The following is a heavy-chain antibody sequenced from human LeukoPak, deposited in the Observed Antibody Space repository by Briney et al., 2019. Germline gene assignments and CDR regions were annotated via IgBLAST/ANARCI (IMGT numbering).Heavy chain of an antibody. CDR3: AREGLTVAPDY. CDR2: ISSSSSYI. J-gene: IGHJ4*02. CDR1: GFTFSSYA. D-gene: IGHD6-19*01. Sequence: GGSLRLSCAASGFTFSSYAMTWVRQAPGKGLEWVSSISSSSSYIYYADSVKGRFTISRDNAKNSLYLQMNSLRAEDTAVYYCAREGLTVAPDYWGQGTLVTVSS. V-gene: IGHV3-21*01.